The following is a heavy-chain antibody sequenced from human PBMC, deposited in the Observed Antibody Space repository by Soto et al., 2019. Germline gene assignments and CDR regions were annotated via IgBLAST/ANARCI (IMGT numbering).Heavy chain of an antibody. Sequence: ASVKVSCKASGGTFSSDGISWVRQAPGQGLEWMGGITPIFRATKYAQKFQGRVTITADESTSTAYMELSSLRSEDTAVYYCARGRDTYYDSSGYSGWYFDLWGRGTLFTVSS. J-gene: IGHJ2*01. CDR3: ARGRDTYYDSSGYSGWYFDL. CDR2: ITPIFRAT. D-gene: IGHD3-22*01. CDR1: GGTFSSDG. V-gene: IGHV1-69*13.